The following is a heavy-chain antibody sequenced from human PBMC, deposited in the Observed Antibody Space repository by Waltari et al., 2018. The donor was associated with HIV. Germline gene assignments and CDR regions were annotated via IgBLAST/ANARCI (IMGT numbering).Heavy chain of an antibody. D-gene: IGHD6-6*01. Sequence: QVQLVESGGGVVQPGRSLRLSCAASGFTFRSYGMHWVRPAPAQGLDGVAVISYDGSNKYYADSVKGRFTISRDNSKNTLYLQMNSLRAEDTAVYYCAKDKVYSSSLSGPYYYYGMDVWGQGTTVTVSS. CDR2: ISYDGSNK. CDR1: GFTFRSYG. J-gene: IGHJ6*02. V-gene: IGHV3-30*18. CDR3: AKDKVYSSSLSGPYYYYGMDV.